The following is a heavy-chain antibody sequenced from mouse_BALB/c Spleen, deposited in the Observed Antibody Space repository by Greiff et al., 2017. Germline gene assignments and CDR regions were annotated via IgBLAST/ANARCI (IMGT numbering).Heavy chain of an antibody. CDR2: IRNKANGYTT. J-gene: IGHJ3*01. CDR1: GFTFTDYY. D-gene: IGHD2-4*01. CDR3: ARDNYDAWFAY. Sequence: EVQGVESGGGLVQPGGSLRLSCATSGFTFTDYYMSWVRQPPGKALEWLGFIRNKANGYTTEYSASVKGRFTISRDNSQSILYLQMNTLRAEDSATYYCARDNYDAWFAYWGQGTLVTVSA. V-gene: IGHV7-3*02.